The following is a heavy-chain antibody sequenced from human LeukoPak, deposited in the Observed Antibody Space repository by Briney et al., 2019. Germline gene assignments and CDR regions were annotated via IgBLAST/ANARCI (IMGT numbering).Heavy chain of an antibody. Sequence: GGSLRLSCAASGFTLNSYWMHWVRQAPGKGLVWVSRINSDGSTTTYADSVKGRFTISRDNAKNTLYLQMNSLRAEDTAVYYCARRAYSGSYYYFDYWGQGTLVTVSS. J-gene: IGHJ4*02. V-gene: IGHV3-74*01. CDR1: GFTLNSYW. CDR3: ARRAYSGSYYYFDY. D-gene: IGHD1-26*01. CDR2: INSDGSTT.